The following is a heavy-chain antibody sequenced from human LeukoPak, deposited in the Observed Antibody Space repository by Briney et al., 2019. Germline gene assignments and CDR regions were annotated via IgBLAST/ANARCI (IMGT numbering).Heavy chain of an antibody. CDR1: GYSFTNYW. CDR2: IYPGDSDT. CDR3: AGRITIFGVAGDAFDI. V-gene: IGHV5-51*01. Sequence: GESLKISCKGSGYSFTNYWIGWVRQMPGKGLEWMGIIYPGDSDTRYSPSFQGQVTISADKSISTAYLQWSSLKASDTAMYYCAGRITIFGVAGDAFDIWGQGTMVTVSS. J-gene: IGHJ3*02. D-gene: IGHD3-3*01.